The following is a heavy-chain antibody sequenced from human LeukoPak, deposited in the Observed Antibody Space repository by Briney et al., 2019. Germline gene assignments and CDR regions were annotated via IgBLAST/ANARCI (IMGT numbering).Heavy chain of an antibody. CDR3: ARDQAAAGGGFDY. Sequence: ASVNVSCKASGYTFTSYAMHWVRQAPGQRLEWMGWINAGNGNTKYSQKFQGRVTITRDTSASTAYMELSSLRSEDTAVYYCARDQAAAGGGFDYWGQGTLVTVSS. CDR1: GYTFTSYA. V-gene: IGHV1-3*01. CDR2: INAGNGNT. D-gene: IGHD6-13*01. J-gene: IGHJ4*02.